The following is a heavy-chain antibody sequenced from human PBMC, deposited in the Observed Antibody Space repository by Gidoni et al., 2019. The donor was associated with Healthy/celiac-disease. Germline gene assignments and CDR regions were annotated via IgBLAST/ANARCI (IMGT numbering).Heavy chain of an antibody. CDR1: GFTFSSYS. D-gene: IGHD5-12*01. Sequence: EVQLVESGGGLVQPGGSLRLSCAASGFTFSSYSMNWVRQAPGKGLEWVSYISSSSSTIYYADSVKGRFTISRDNAKNSLYLQMNSLRAEDTAVYYCARDLRAYSGYDEPDYWGQGTLVTVSS. CDR2: ISSSSSTI. V-gene: IGHV3-48*01. J-gene: IGHJ4*02. CDR3: ARDLRAYSGYDEPDY.